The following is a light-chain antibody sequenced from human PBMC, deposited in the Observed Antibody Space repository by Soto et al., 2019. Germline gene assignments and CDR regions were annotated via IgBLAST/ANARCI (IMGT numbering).Light chain of an antibody. Sequence: EIVLTQSPATLSLSPGERATLSRRASQSVSNYLAWYQQKPGQAPRLLIYDASNRATGIPARFSGSGSGTDFTLTISSLEPEDFAVYYCQQRSNLWTFGQGTKVEIK. CDR2: DAS. V-gene: IGKV3-11*01. CDR3: QQRSNLWT. CDR1: QSVSNY. J-gene: IGKJ1*01.